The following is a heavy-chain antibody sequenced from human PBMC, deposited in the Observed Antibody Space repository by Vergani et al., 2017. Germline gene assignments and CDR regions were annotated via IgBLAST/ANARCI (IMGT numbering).Heavy chain of an antibody. Sequence: EVQLVESGGGLVKPGGSLRLSCAASGFTFSSYSMNWVRQAPGKGLEWVSSISSSSSYIYYADSVKGRFTISRDNAKNSLYLQMNSLRAEYTAVYYCALNPDYGGVWFDPWGQGTLVTVSS. CDR3: ALNPDYGGVWFDP. CDR1: GFTFSSYS. CDR2: ISSSSSYI. V-gene: IGHV3-21*01. J-gene: IGHJ5*02. D-gene: IGHD4-23*01.